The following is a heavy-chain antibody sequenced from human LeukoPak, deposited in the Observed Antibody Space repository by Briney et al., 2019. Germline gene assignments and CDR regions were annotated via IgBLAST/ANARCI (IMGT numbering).Heavy chain of an antibody. J-gene: IGHJ4*02. CDR3: ATDNYDILTGYYLIDY. D-gene: IGHD3-9*01. CDR1: GGSISSSSYY. CDR2: IYYSGST. Sequence: SETLSLTCTVSGGSISSSSYYWGWIRQPPGKGLEWIGSIYYSGSTYYNPSLKSRVTISVDTSKNQFSLKLSSVTAADTAVCYCATDNYDILTGYYLIDYWGQGTLVTVSS. V-gene: IGHV4-39*01.